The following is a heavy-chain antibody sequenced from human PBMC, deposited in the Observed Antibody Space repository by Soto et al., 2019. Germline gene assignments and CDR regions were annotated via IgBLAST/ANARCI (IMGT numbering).Heavy chain of an antibody. J-gene: IGHJ6*01. CDR1: GGYVSSGSYY. CDR3: ARVGGSSGVGVSAACQNNYYCYGMYV. Sequence: PSETLSLTCTVSGGYVSSGSYYWSWIRQPPGKGLERIGHIYYSGRPNYNPSLTCRVTISVDTSKNQHSLKLRSVTAAHTAVYYCARVGGSSGVGVSAACQNNYYCYGMYVWGHRVTVTV. V-gene: IGHV4-61*01. D-gene: IGHD2-15*01. CDR2: IYYSGRP.